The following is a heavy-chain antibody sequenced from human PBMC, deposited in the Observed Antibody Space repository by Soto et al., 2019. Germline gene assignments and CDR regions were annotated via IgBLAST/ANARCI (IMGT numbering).Heavy chain of an antibody. Sequence: QVQLQQWGAGLLKPSETLSLTCAVYGGSFSGYYWSWIRQPPGKGLEWIGEINHSGSTNYNPSLKSRVTISVDTSKNQFSLNLSSVTAADTAVYYCARGGFWSGYPPDYWGQGTLVTVSS. CDR2: INHSGST. CDR3: ARGGFWSGYPPDY. CDR1: GGSFSGYY. V-gene: IGHV4-34*01. J-gene: IGHJ4*02. D-gene: IGHD3-3*01.